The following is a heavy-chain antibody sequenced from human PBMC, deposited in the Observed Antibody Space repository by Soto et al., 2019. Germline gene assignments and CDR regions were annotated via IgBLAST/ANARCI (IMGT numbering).Heavy chain of an antibody. CDR2: TYFGGST. D-gene: IGHD3-10*01. Sequence: QVQLQESGPGLVKPSQTLSLTCSVSGGSISSDDYYWSWIRQPPGKGLEWIGCTYFGGSTYYKPSLRSRVTISFDTYTNQFSLRLTSVTAADTAVYFCARVRGIVSGAYSRDVWGQGTTVTISS. CDR1: GGSISSDDYY. J-gene: IGHJ6*02. CDR3: ARVRGIVSGAYSRDV. V-gene: IGHV4-30-4*01.